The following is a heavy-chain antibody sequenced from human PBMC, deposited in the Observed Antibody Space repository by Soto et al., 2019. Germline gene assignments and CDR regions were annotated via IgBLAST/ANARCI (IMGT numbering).Heavy chain of an antibody. CDR2: ISSSSSTI. V-gene: IGHV3-48*01. CDR3: ARDLGSSWYPEYFQH. D-gene: IGHD6-13*01. Sequence: EVQLVESGGGLVQPGGSLRLSCAASGFTFSSYSMNWVRQAPGKGLEWVSYISSSSSTIYYAGSVKGRFTISRDNAKNSLYLQMNILRAEDTAVYYCARDLGSSWYPEYFQHWGQGTLVTVSS. CDR1: GFTFSSYS. J-gene: IGHJ1*01.